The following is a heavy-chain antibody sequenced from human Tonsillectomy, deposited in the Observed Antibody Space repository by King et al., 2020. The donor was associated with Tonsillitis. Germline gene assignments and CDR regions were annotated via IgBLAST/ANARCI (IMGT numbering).Heavy chain of an antibody. Sequence: EVQLVESGGGLVKPGGSLRLSCAASGFTFSNAWMSWVRQAPGKGLEWVGRIKSKTDGGTRDFATPVKGRFIISRDDSKNMLYLQMNSLKTKDTAVYYCPKGVGRSYTDYWGQGILVTVSS. CDR1: GFTFSNAW. V-gene: IGHV3-15*01. J-gene: IGHJ4*02. CDR2: IKSKTDGGTR. D-gene: IGHD2-2*02. CDR3: PKGVGRSYTDY.